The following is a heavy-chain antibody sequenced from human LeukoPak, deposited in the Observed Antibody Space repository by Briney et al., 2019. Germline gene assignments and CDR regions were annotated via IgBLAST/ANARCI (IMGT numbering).Heavy chain of an antibody. CDR2: INHSGST. V-gene: IGHV4-34*01. J-gene: IGHJ6*03. CDR1: GGSFSGYY. Sequence: SETLSLTCAVYGGSFSGYYWSWIRQPPGKGLEWIGEINHSGSTNYNPSLKSRVTISVDTSKNQFSLKLSSVTAADTAVYYCARGWFGGSGRYYYYYMDVWGKGTTVTISS. CDR3: ARGWFGGSGRYYYYYMDV. D-gene: IGHD3-10*01.